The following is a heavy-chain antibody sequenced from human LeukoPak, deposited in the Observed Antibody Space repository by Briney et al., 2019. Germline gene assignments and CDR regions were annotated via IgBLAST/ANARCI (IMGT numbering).Heavy chain of an antibody. J-gene: IGHJ5*02. Sequence: KPSETLSLTCTVSGGSISSYYWSWIRQPPGKGLEWIGYIDYSGSTNYNPSLKSRVIISVDTSKNQFSLKLSSVTAADTAVYYCARDSGGYNWFDPWGQGTLVTVSS. CDR1: GGSISSYY. V-gene: IGHV4-59*01. CDR2: IDYSGST. CDR3: ARDSGGYNWFDP.